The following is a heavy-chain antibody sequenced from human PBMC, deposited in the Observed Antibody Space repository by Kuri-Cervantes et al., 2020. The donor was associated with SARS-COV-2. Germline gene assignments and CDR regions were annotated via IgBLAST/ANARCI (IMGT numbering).Heavy chain of an antibody. J-gene: IGHJ4*02. Sequence: SETLSLTCTVSGGSISSSSYYWGWIRRPPGKGLVWIGSIYYSESTYYNPSLKSRVTISVDTSKNQFSLKLSSVTAADTAVYYCASTYQDIEVVPAAPDYWGQGTLVTVSS. CDR3: ASTYQDIEVVPAAPDY. CDR1: GGSISSSSYY. V-gene: IGHV4-39*07. D-gene: IGHD2-2*01. CDR2: IYYSEST.